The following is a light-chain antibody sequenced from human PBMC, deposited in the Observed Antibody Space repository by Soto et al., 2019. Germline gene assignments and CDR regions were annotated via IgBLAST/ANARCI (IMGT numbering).Light chain of an antibody. V-gene: IGLV3-1*01. J-gene: IGLJ2*01. CDR2: QDN. CDR1: KLGQKY. Sequence: SYELTQPPSVSVSPGQTASITCSGDKLGQKYACWYQQKPGQYPVLVIYQDNKRPSGIPERFSGSNSGNTATLTISGTQAMDEADYYCQAWDSNNVVFGGGTKLTVL. CDR3: QAWDSNNVV.